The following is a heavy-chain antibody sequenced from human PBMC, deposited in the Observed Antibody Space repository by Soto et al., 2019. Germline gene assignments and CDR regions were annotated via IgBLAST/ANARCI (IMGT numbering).Heavy chain of an antibody. Sequence: SETLSLTCAVYGGSFSGYYWSWIRQPPGKGLEWIGEINHSGSTNYNPSLKSRVTISVDTSKNQFSLKLSSVTAADTAVYYCARGRCSITSCLISSKDNWFDPWGQGTLVTVSS. CDR1: GGSFSGYY. CDR3: ARGRCSITSCLISSKDNWFDP. J-gene: IGHJ5*02. D-gene: IGHD2-2*01. CDR2: INHSGST. V-gene: IGHV4-34*01.